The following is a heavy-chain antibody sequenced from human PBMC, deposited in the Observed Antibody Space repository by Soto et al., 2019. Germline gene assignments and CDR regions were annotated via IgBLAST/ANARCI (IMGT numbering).Heavy chain of an antibody. J-gene: IGHJ6*03. D-gene: IGHD2-2*01. Sequence: GGSLRLSCAASGFTFSSYSMNWVRQAPGKGLEWVSYISSSSSTIYYADSVKGRFTISRDNAKNSLYLQMNSLRAEDTAVYYCARDDQRYCSSTSCDYYYYYMDVWGKGTTVTVSS. CDR1: GFTFSSYS. CDR2: ISSSSSTI. CDR3: ARDDQRYCSSTSCDYYYYYMDV. V-gene: IGHV3-48*01.